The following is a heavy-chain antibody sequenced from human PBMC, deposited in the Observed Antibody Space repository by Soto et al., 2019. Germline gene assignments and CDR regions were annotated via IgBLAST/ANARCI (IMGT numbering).Heavy chain of an antibody. CDR3: ADDYGDTGGDY. CDR2: ISYDGSNK. CDR1: GFTFSNYA. V-gene: IGHV3-30-3*01. D-gene: IGHD4-17*01. J-gene: IGHJ4*02. Sequence: QVQLVESGGGVVQPGRSLRLSCAASGFTFSNYAMHWVRQAPGKGLEWVAVISYDGSNKYYADSVKGRFTISRDNSKNMLYLQMNSLRAEDTAVYYCADDYGDTGGDYWGQGTLVTVSS.